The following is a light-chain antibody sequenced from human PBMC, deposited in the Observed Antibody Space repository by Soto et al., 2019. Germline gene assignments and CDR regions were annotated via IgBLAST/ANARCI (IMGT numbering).Light chain of an antibody. J-gene: IGKJ5*01. CDR3: QQSYSTPFT. CDR1: QSVSSNH. V-gene: IGKV3-20*01. CDR2: GAS. Sequence: EIVLTQSPGTLSLSPGERATLSCRASQSVSSNHLAWYQQKRGQAPRLLIYGASSRATGIPDRFSGSGSGTDFTLTISSLEPEDFATYYCQQSYSTPFTFGQGTRLEIK.